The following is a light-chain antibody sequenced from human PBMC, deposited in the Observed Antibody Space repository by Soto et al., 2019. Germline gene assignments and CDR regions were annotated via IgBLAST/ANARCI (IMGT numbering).Light chain of an antibody. Sequence: DIQMTQSPSSLSASVGDRVTVTCRASQSIGTYVNWYQQKPGTAPILLIYAASRLQSGVPSKFSGSGSVTDFTLTISSLQPEDFVTYYCQQSYTIPFTFGQGTRLEI. CDR2: AAS. J-gene: IGKJ2*01. CDR3: QQSYTIPFT. V-gene: IGKV1-39*01. CDR1: QSIGTY.